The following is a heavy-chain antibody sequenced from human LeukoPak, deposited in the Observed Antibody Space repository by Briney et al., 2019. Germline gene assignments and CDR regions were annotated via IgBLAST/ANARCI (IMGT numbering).Heavy chain of an antibody. V-gene: IGHV3-15*01. D-gene: IGHD2-2*01. Sequence: SGGSLRLSCAASGFTFSNAWMSWVRQAPGKGLEWVGRIKSKTDGWTTDYAAPVKGRFTISRDDSKNTLYLQMNSLKTEDTAVYYCTTERRGCSSTSCYSGDYYYYMDVWGKGTTVTVSS. J-gene: IGHJ6*03. CDR1: GFTFSNAW. CDR2: IKSKTDGWTT. CDR3: TTERRGCSSTSCYSGDYYYYMDV.